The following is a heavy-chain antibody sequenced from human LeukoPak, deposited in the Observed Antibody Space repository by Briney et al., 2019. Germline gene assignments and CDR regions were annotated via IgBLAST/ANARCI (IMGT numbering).Heavy chain of an antibody. V-gene: IGHV3-21*01. D-gene: IGHD5-12*01. CDR1: GFTFSSYS. CDR2: ISSSSSYI. Sequence: GGSQRLSCAASGFTFSSYSMNWVRQAPGKGLEWVSSISSSSSYIYYADSVKGRFTISRDNAKNSLYLQMNSLRAEDTAVYYCARDRQWLRSLGYYYYMDVWGKGTTVTISS. CDR3: ARDRQWLRSLGYYYYMDV. J-gene: IGHJ6*03.